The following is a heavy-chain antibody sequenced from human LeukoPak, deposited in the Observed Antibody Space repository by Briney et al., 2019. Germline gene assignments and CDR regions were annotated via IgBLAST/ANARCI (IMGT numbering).Heavy chain of an antibody. V-gene: IGHV1-2*02. J-gene: IGHJ4*02. Sequence: AASVKVSCKASGYTFTGYYMHWVRQAPGQGLEWMGWINPNSGGTNYAQRFQGRVTMTRDTSISTAYMELSRVRSDDTAVYYCARTMNYYGSPDWGQGTLVTVSS. CDR3: ARTMNYYGSPD. CDR2: INPNSGGT. D-gene: IGHD3-10*01. CDR1: GYTFTGYY.